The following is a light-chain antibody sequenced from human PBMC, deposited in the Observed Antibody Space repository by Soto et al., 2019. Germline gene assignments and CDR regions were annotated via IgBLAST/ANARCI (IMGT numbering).Light chain of an antibody. V-gene: IGKV1-39*01. CDR1: QSISSY. J-gene: IGKJ1*01. Sequence: DIQMTQSPSSLSASVGDRVTITCRASQSISSYLNWYQQKPGKAPKLLIYAASSLQSGVPSRFSGSGSGTDFTLTISSLQPEDFATYYWQQSYSTEWTFGQGPKVEIK. CDR2: AAS. CDR3: QQSYSTEWT.